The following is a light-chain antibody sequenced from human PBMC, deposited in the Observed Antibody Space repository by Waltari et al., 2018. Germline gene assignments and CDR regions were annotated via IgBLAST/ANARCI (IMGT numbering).Light chain of an antibody. J-gene: IGLJ2*01. CDR3: SSYTNTNAV. CDR1: SSVVGTYNF. CDR2: DAT. V-gene: IGLV2-14*03. Sequence: QSALTQPASVSGSPGQSLTIPCTGTSSVVGTYNFVSWYQQHPSKAPQLIIYDATNRPSGISNRFSGSKSDNTASLTISGLQAEDEADYYCSSYTNTNAVFGGGTKLTVL.